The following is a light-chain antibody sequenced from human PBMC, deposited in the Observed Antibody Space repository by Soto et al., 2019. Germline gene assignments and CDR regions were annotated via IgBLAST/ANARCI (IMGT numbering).Light chain of an antibody. Sequence: SVLAQPASVSGSPGQSITISCIGTSSFDGSFILVSWYQQHPGKAPKVMMSEGHRRPSGVPDRFSGSTSVNSASLTISGLQAEDEADYYCCLYIGATTWVFXTGTKVTVL. CDR2: EGH. V-gene: IGLV2-23*01. J-gene: IGLJ1*01. CDR3: CLYIGATTWV. CDR1: SSFDGSFIL.